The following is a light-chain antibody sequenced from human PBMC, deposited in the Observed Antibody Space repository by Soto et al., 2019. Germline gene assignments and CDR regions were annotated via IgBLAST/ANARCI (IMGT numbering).Light chain of an antibody. Sequence: QSVLTQPASVSGSPGQSITISCTGTSSDIGNYNYVSWYQQDPGKAPKLMIYDVSNRPSGVSNRFSGSKSGITASLTISGLQAEYFADYYCSSYSSSSTYVFVTGSNVTV. CDR1: SSDIGNYNY. CDR2: DVS. V-gene: IGLV2-14*01. J-gene: IGLJ1*01. CDR3: SSYSSSSTYV.